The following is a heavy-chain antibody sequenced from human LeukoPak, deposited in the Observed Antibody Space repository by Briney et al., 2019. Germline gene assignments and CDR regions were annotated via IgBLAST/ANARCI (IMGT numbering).Heavy chain of an antibody. D-gene: IGHD2-2*01. CDR3: ARTTEGYCSSASCFGFSYSYYMDV. CDR1: GGSISSYY. J-gene: IGHJ6*03. CDR2: IYYSGST. Sequence: SETLSLTCTVSGGSISSYYWSWIRQPPGKGLEWIGYIYYSGSTNYNPSLKSRDTISVDTSKNQFSLKLSSVIAADTAVYYCARTTEGYCSSASCFGFSYSYYMDVWGKGTTVTISS. V-gene: IGHV4-59*01.